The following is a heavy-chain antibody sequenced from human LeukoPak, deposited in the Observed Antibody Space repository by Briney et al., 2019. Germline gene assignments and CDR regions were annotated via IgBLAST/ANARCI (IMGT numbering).Heavy chain of an antibody. CDR1: GYTFTGYY. CDR2: IIPILGIA. CDR3: ARAQTTSHYHYDSSGYYLFDY. J-gene: IGHJ4*02. D-gene: IGHD3-22*01. V-gene: IGHV1-69*04. Sequence: SVKVSCKASGYTFTGYYMHWVRQAPGQGLEWMGRIIPILGIANYAQKFQGRVTITADKSTSTAYMELSSLRSEDTAVYYCARAQTTSHYHYDSSGYYLFDYWGQGTLVTVSS.